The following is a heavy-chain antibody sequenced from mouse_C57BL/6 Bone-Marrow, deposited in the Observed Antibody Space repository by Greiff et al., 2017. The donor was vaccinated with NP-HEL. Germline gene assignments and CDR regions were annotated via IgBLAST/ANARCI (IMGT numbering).Heavy chain of an antibody. CDR1: DSEVFPIAY. J-gene: IGHJ4*01. Sequence: VQLQQSGSELRSPGSSVKLSCKDFDSEVFPIAYMSWVRQKPGHGFEWIGGILPSIGRTIYGEKFEDKATLDADTLSNTAYLELNSLTSEDSAIYYCARANWDERYYAMDYWGQGTSVTVSS. CDR2: ILPSIGRT. D-gene: IGHD4-1*01. V-gene: IGHV15-2*01. CDR3: ARANWDERYYAMDY.